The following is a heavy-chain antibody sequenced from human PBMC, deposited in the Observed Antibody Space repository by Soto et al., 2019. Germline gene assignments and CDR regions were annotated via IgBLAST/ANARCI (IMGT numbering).Heavy chain of an antibody. CDR1: GFSLSTSGVG. D-gene: IGHD4-17*01. CDR2: IYWDDDK. J-gene: IGHJ3*02. CDR3: AHYGDYRTAFDI. V-gene: IGHV2-5*02. Sequence: QITLKESGPTLVKPTQTLTLTCTFSGFSLSTSGVGVGWIRQPPGKALEWLALIYWDDDKRYSPSLKSRLTIPKYTSKNQVVLTMTNMDPVYTATYYCAHYGDYRTAFDIWGQGTMVTVSS.